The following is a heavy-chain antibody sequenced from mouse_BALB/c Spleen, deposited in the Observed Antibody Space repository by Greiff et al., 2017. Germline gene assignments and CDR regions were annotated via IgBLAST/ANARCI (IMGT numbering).Heavy chain of an antibody. Sequence: EVQLVESGGGLVQPGGSRKLSCAASGFTFSSFGMHWVRQAPEKGLEWVAYISSGSSTIYYADTVKGRFTISRDNPKNTLFLQMTSLRSEDTAMYYCARGANYYAMDYWGQGTSVTVSA. CDR2: ISSGSSTI. CDR1: GFTFSSFG. V-gene: IGHV5-17*02. CDR3: ARGANYYAMDY. J-gene: IGHJ4*01.